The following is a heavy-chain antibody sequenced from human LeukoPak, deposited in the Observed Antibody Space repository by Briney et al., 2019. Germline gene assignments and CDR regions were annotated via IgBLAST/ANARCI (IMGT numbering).Heavy chain of an antibody. D-gene: IGHD6-19*01. CDR2: MDPNSGNT. CDR1: GYTFTSYD. Sequence: ASVKVSCKASGYTFTSYDINWVRQATGQGLEWMGWMDPNSGNTGYAQKFQGRVTITRNTSISTAYMELSSLRSEDTAVYYCARRAVAAKRGGPYFDYWGQGTLVTVSS. CDR3: ARRAVAAKRGGPYFDY. V-gene: IGHV1-8*03. J-gene: IGHJ4*02.